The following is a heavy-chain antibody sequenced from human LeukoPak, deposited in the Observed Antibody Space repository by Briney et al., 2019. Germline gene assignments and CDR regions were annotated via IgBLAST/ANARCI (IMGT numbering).Heavy chain of an antibody. CDR1: GYTFTSYA. V-gene: IGHV1-3*01. Sequence: GASVKVSCKASGYTFTSYAMHWVRQAPGQRLEWMGWINAGNGNTEYSQKFQDRVTITRDTSASTAYMELSSLRSEDTAVYYCARRIRDFDYWGQGTLVTVSS. CDR3: ARRIRDFDY. J-gene: IGHJ4*02. D-gene: IGHD2-15*01. CDR2: INAGNGNT.